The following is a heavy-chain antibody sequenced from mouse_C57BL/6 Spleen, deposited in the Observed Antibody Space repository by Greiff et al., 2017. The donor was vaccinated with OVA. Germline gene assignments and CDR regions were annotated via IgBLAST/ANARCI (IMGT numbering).Heavy chain of an antibody. CDR3: AREGDYDYDAGFAY. CDR2: INPNYGTT. Sequence: EVQLQQSGPELVKPGASVQISCKASGYSFTDYNMNWVKQSNGKSLEWIGVINPNYGTTSYNQKFKGKATLTVDQSSSTAYMQLNSLTSEDSAVYYCAREGDYDYDAGFAYWGQGTLVTVSA. CDR1: GYSFTDYN. D-gene: IGHD2-4*01. J-gene: IGHJ3*01. V-gene: IGHV1-39*01.